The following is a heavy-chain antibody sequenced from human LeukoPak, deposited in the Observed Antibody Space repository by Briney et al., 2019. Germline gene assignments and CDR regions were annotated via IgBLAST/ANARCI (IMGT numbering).Heavy chain of an antibody. CDR1: AYTLTELS. CDR2: FDPEDGET. V-gene: IGHV1-24*01. D-gene: IGHD6-13*01. CDR3: ATDRTQYRSSWYYFDH. J-gene: IGHJ4*02. Sequence: ASVKVSCKVSAYTLTELSMHWVRQAPGKGLEWMGGFDPEDGETIYAQKFQGRVTMTEDTSTDTAYMELSSLRPEDTAVYYCATDRTQYRSSWYYFDHWGQGTLVTVPS.